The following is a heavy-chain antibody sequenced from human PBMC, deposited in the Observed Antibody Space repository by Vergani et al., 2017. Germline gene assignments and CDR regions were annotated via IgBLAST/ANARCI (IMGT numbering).Heavy chain of an antibody. Sequence: EVQLVESGGGLVQPGGSLRLSCAASGFTFSSYWMSWVRQAPGKGLEWVANIKQDGSEKYYVDSVKGRFTISRDNAKNSLYLQMNNLRAEDTAVYYCARQSRDVFCTNGVCPLGYWGQGALVTVSS. J-gene: IGHJ4*02. V-gene: IGHV3-7*01. CDR2: IKQDGSEK. CDR3: ARQSRDVFCTNGVCPLGY. D-gene: IGHD2-8*01. CDR1: GFTFSSYW.